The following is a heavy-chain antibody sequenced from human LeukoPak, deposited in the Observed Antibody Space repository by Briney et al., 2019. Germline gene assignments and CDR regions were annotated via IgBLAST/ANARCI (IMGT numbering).Heavy chain of an antibody. V-gene: IGHV4-30-2*01. J-gene: IGHJ3*02. CDR3: ARARSRFTADAFDI. CDR2: IYHSGST. Sequence: SQTLSLTCAVSGGSISSGGYSWSWIRQPPGKGLEWIGYIYHSGSTYYNPSLKSRVTISVDKSKNQFSLKLNSVTAADTAVYYCARARSRFTADAFDIWGQGTMVTISS. D-gene: IGHD5-24*01. CDR1: GGSISSGGYS.